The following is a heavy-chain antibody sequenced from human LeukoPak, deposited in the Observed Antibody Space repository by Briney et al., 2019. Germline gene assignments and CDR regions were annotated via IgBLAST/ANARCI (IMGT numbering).Heavy chain of an antibody. Sequence: HGESLQISCKGSGYSFTSYWIGWVRQMPGKGLEWMGIIYPGDSDTRYSPSFQGQVTISADKSISTAYLQWSSLKASDTAIYYCARQGYYSGGSCGFDYWGQGTLVTVSS. CDR1: GYSFTSYW. J-gene: IGHJ4*02. D-gene: IGHD2-15*01. CDR3: ARQGYYSGGSCGFDY. V-gene: IGHV5-51*01. CDR2: IYPGDSDT.